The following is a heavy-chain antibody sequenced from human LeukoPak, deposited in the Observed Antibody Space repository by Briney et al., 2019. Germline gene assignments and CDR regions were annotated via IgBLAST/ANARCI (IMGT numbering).Heavy chain of an antibody. CDR1: GGTFSSYA. Sequence: GASVKVSCKASGGTFSSYAISWVRQAPGQGLEWMGGIIPIVGTANYAQKFQGRVTITTDESTSTAYMELSSLRAEDTAVYYCASLGFSQEGITGTTGPWGQGTLVTVSS. CDR2: IIPIVGTA. D-gene: IGHD1-7*01. CDR3: ASLGFSQEGITGTTGP. J-gene: IGHJ5*02. V-gene: IGHV1-69*05.